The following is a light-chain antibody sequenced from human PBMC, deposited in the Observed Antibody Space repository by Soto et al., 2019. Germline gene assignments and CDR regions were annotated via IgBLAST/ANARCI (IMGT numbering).Light chain of an antibody. CDR2: SAS. CDR3: XXXXXXXLT. V-gene: IGKV1-27*01. Sequence: DIQMTQSPSSLSASVGDRVTITCRASQDISVYLAWYQQKPGKVPKLLIYSASTLQSGVPSRFSGSGSGTDFTLTISSLQPEXXXXXXXXXXXXXXLTFGQGTRLEIK. J-gene: IGKJ5*01. CDR1: QDISVY.